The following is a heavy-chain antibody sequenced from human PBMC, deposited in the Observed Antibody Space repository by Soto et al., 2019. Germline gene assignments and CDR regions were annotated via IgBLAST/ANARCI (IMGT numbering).Heavy chain of an antibody. CDR2: ISNSGST. Sequence: SETLSLTCTVSGGSVTSDEDYWTWIRQSPGKGLEWIGYISNSGSTGYNPSLKTRLSMSVDRSKNQLTLRLTSVTAADTAVYFCATESGSTYGYFDHWGQGTQVTVSS. D-gene: IGHD5-18*01. J-gene: IGHJ4*02. CDR1: GGSVTSDEDY. V-gene: IGHV4-30-4*01. CDR3: ATESGSTYGYFDH.